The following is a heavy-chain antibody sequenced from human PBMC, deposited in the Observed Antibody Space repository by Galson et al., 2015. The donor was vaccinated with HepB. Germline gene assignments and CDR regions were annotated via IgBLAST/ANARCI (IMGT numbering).Heavy chain of an antibody. D-gene: IGHD5-24*01. Sequence: SVKVSCKASGYTFTSYYMHWVRQAPGQGLEWMGIINPSGGSTGYAQKFQGRVTMTRDTSTSTVYMELSSLRSEDTAVYYCARDLPPGRWLQSLPLGYWGQGTLVTVSS. CDR1: GYTFTSYY. J-gene: IGHJ4*02. CDR2: INPSGGST. V-gene: IGHV1-46*01. CDR3: ARDLPPGRWLQSLPLGY.